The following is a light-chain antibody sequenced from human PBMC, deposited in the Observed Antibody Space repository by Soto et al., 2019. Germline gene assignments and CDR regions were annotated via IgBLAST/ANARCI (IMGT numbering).Light chain of an antibody. V-gene: IGKV1-5*01. Sequence: DIQMTQSPSTLPASVGDRFTITCRASQSISNWLAWYQQNPGTAPKLLLYHASTLESGVPSRFSGSGSGIEFTLTISNLQPDDFATYYCQQYNSYSFGQGTKVDIK. CDR3: QQYNSYS. CDR1: QSISNW. CDR2: HAS. J-gene: IGKJ1*01.